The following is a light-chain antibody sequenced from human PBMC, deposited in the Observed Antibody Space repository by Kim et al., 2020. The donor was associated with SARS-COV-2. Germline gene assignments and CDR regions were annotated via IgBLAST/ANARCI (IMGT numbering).Light chain of an antibody. Sequence: QSALTQPRSVSGSPGQSVTISCTGTSSDVGDYNYVSWYQQHPGKAPKPMIYGVTERSSGVPDRFSGSKSGNTAALTISGLQAEDEADYYCCSYAGSYTSGVCGGGTKLTVL. CDR3: CSYAGSYTSGV. V-gene: IGLV2-11*01. J-gene: IGLJ2*01. CDR1: SSDVGDYNY. CDR2: GVT.